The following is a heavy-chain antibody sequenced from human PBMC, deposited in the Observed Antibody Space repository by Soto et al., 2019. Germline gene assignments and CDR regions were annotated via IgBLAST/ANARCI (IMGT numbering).Heavy chain of an antibody. CDR3: ARGLLLWFGELSRRGGYYYYMDV. Sequence: QVQLQQWGAGLLKPSETLSLTCAVYGGSFSGYYWSWIRQPPGKGLEWIGEINDSGSSNYNPSLKSRVTISVDTPKKQFSLKLSSVTAADTAVYYCARGLLLWFGELSRRGGYYYYMDVWGKGTMVTVSS. V-gene: IGHV4-34*01. CDR1: GGSFSGYY. J-gene: IGHJ6*03. D-gene: IGHD3-10*01. CDR2: INDSGSS.